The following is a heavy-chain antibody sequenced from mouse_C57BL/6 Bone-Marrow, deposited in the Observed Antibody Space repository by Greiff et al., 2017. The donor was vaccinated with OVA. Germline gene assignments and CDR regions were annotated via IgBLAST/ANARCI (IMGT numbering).Heavy chain of an antibody. CDR2: IYPRSGNT. CDR1: GYTFTSYG. CDR3: ARSLLRPYFDY. V-gene: IGHV1-81*01. J-gene: IGHJ2*01. Sequence: VQLQESGAELARPGASVKLSCKASGYTFTSYGISWVKQRTGQGLEWIGEIYPRSGNTYYNEKFKGKATLTADKSSSTAYMELRSLTSEDSAVYFCARSLLRPYFDYWGQGTTLTVSS. D-gene: IGHD1-2*01.